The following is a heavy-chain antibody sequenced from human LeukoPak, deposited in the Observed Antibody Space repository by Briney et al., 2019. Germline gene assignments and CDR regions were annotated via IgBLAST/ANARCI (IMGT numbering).Heavy chain of an antibody. D-gene: IGHD3-22*01. Sequence: GGSLRLSCAASGFTFSSCGMNWVRQAPGKGLEWVSVIYSGGSTYYADSVKGRFTISRDNSKNTLYLQMNSLRAEDTAVYYCARDIAYDSSGYYSPHFDYWGQGTLVTVSS. CDR2: IYSGGST. CDR3: ARDIAYDSSGYYSPHFDY. V-gene: IGHV3-53*01. CDR1: GFTFSSCG. J-gene: IGHJ4*02.